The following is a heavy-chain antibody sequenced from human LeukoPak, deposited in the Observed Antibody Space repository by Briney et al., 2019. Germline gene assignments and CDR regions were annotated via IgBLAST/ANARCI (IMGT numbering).Heavy chain of an antibody. CDR1: GESFNGHY. CDR2: VNHSGST. CDR3: ARRPRNGENYDGPSGLDY. Sequence: PSETLSLTCAVYGESFNGHYWSWIRQPPGKGLEWIGEVNHSGSTNYNPSLKGRVTISADTSKNQFSLKLSSVTAADTAVYYCARRPRNGENYDGPSGLDYWGQGTLVTVSS. D-gene: IGHD4/OR15-4a*01. J-gene: IGHJ4*02. V-gene: IGHV4-34*01.